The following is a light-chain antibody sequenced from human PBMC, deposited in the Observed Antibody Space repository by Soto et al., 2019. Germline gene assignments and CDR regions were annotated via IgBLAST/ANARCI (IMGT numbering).Light chain of an antibody. Sequence: QSALTQPPSASGSPGQSGTISCTGTSSDVGGYNYVSWYQQHPGKAPKLIIYEVNKWPSGVPDRFSGSKSGNTASLNVSGLQAEDEADYYCSSYAGSNNMMFGGGTKLTVL. CDR2: EVN. J-gene: IGLJ3*02. CDR1: SSDVGGYNY. V-gene: IGLV2-8*01. CDR3: SSYAGSNNMM.